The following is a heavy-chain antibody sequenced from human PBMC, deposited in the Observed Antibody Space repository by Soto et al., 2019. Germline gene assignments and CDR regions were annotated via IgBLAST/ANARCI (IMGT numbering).Heavy chain of an antibody. CDR2: IIPIFGTA. Sequence: QVQLVQSGAEVKKPGSSVKVSCKASGGTFSSYAISWVRQAPGQGLEWMGGIIPIFGTANYAQKFQGRVTITADKSTSTAYMELGSLRAEDTAEYYCSRFTAGLGELSFDYWGQGTLVTVSS. CDR3: SRFTAGLGELSFDY. CDR1: GGTFSSYA. V-gene: IGHV1-69*06. J-gene: IGHJ4*02. D-gene: IGHD3-16*02.